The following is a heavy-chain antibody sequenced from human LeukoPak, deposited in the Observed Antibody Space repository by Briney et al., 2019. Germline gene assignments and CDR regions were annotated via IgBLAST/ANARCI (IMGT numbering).Heavy chain of an antibody. J-gene: IGHJ4*02. V-gene: IGHV1-2*02. Sequence: ASVKVSCKASGYTFTGYYMHWVRQAAGQGLEWMGWINPNSGATISAQKFQGRVTMTRDTSITTAYMDLSSLRSDDTAIYYCARGGLQRYNWNDYWGQGTLVTVSS. CDR1: GYTFTGYY. D-gene: IGHD1-20*01. CDR3: ARGGLQRYNWNDY. CDR2: INPNSGAT.